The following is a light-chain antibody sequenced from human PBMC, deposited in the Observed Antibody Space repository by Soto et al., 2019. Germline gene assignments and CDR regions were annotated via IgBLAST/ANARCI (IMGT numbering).Light chain of an antibody. J-gene: IGKJ5*01. Sequence: DIQMTQSPSTLSASVGDRVTITCRASHSISNWLAWYQQKPGKAPKLLIYKASSLETGVPSRISGSGSGTEFTLTIGSLQPDDFATYYCQQYNSYSSITFGQGTRLEIK. CDR3: QQYNSYSSIT. CDR1: HSISNW. CDR2: KAS. V-gene: IGKV1-5*03.